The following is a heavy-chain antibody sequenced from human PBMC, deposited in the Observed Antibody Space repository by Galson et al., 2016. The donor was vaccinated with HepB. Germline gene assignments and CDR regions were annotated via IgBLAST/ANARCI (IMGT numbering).Heavy chain of an antibody. Sequence: SLRLSCAASGITFSVSAIHWVRQAPGKGLEWVAIISYDGTYKYYADSVKGRFTISRDNSKNTLYLQMDSLRVEDTAAYYCARDGGDLERAHHLDYWGQGTLVTVSS. D-gene: IGHD2-21*02. J-gene: IGHJ4*02. V-gene: IGHV3-30*04. CDR1: GITFSVSA. CDR2: ISYDGTYK. CDR3: ARDGGDLERAHHLDY.